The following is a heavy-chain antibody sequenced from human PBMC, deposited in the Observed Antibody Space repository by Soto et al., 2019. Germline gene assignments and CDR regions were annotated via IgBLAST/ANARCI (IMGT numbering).Heavy chain of an antibody. CDR1: GFTFSSYG. J-gene: IGHJ4*02. D-gene: IGHD3-22*01. V-gene: IGHV3-30*18. CDR3: AKAEYYYDSLDY. Sequence: LRLSCAASGFTFSSYGMHWVRQAPGKGLEWVAVISYDGSNKYYADSVKGRFTISRDNSKNTLYLQMNSLRAEDTAVYYCAKAEYYYDSLDYWGQGTLVTVS. CDR2: ISYDGSNK.